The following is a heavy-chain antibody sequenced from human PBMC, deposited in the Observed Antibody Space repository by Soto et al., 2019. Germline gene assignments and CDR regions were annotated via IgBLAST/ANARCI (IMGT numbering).Heavy chain of an antibody. CDR2: IIPIFGTA. Sequence: SVKVSCKASGGTFSSYAISWVRQAPGQGLEWMGGIIPIFGTADYAQKFQGRVTITADESTSTAYMELSSLRSEDTAVYYCASPGNSTDYYYYGMAVWGQGTTVTVSS. CDR1: GGTFSSYA. J-gene: IGHJ6*02. D-gene: IGHD2-2*01. V-gene: IGHV1-69*13. CDR3: ASPGNSTDYYYYGMAV.